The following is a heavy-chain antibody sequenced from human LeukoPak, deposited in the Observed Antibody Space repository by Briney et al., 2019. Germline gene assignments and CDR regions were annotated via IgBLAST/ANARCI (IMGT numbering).Heavy chain of an antibody. Sequence: SETLSLTCTVSGGSISSGSYYWSWIRQPAGKGLEWIGRIYTSGSTNYNPSLKSRVTVSVDTSKNQFSLKLSSVTAADTAVYYCARDNVWGSYRYIDYWGQGTLVTVSS. CDR2: IYTSGST. CDR1: GGSISSGSYY. V-gene: IGHV4-61*02. J-gene: IGHJ4*02. CDR3: ARDNVWGSYRYIDY. D-gene: IGHD3-16*02.